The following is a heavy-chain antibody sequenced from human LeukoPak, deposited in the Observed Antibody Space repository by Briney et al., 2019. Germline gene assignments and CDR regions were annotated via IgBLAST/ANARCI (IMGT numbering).Heavy chain of an antibody. CDR3: ARGAITMIVVALGAFDI. D-gene: IGHD3-22*01. J-gene: IGHJ3*02. CDR1: GYTFTGYY. CDR2: INPNSGGT. V-gene: IGHV1-2*02. Sequence: ASVKVSCKASGYTFTGYYMHWVRQAPGQGLEWMGWINPNSGGTNYAQKFQGRVTMTRDTSISTAYMELSRLRSGDTAVYYCARGAITMIVVALGAFDIWGQGTMVTVSS.